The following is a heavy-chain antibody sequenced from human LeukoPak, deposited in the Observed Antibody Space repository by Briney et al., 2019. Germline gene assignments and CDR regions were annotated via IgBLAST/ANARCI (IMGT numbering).Heavy chain of an antibody. CDR3: ARENLGYCSGGSCYGAFDI. Sequence: TLSLTCTVSGGSISSGSYYWSWIRQPAGKGLEWIGRIYTSGSTNYNPSLKSRVTISVDMSKNQFSLKLSSVTAADTAVYYCARENLGYCSGGSCYGAFDIWGQGTMVTVSS. V-gene: IGHV4-61*02. CDR1: GGSISSGSYY. CDR2: IYTSGST. D-gene: IGHD2-15*01. J-gene: IGHJ3*02.